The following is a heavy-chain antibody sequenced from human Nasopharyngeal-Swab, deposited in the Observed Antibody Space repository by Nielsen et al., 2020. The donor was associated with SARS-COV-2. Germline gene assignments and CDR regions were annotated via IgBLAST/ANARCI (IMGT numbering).Heavy chain of an antibody. CDR3: ARVGRYGWFDP. CDR2: ISDYNGNT. D-gene: IGHD1-26*01. CDR1: GYTFTSYG. Sequence: ASVKVSCKASGYTFTSYGNSWVRQDPGQGLEWMGWISDYNGNTNYAQKLQGRVTMTTDTSTSTAYMELRSLRSDDTAVYYCARVGRYGWFDPWGQGTLVTVSS. V-gene: IGHV1-18*01. J-gene: IGHJ5*02.